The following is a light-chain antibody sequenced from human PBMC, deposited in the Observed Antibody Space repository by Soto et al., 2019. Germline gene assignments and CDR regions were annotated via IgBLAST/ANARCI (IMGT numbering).Light chain of an antibody. V-gene: IGKV3-20*01. CDR2: AAS. J-gene: IGKJ5*01. CDR1: QSVSSTY. Sequence: EIVLTQSPGTLSLSPGERATLSCRASQSVSSTYLAWYRQKPGQAPRLLMYAASSRANGIPDRFSGSGSGTDFTLTITKLETEDFAVYYCQQSSSSPITFGQGTRLDIK. CDR3: QQSSSSPIT.